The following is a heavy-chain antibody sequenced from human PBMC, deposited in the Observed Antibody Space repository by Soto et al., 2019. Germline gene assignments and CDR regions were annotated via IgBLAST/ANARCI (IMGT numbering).Heavy chain of an antibody. J-gene: IGHJ6*02. CDR2: IKSKTDGGTT. CDR1: GFTFSNAW. CDR3: TKPAFVGWERIYYYGMDV. Sequence: PGGSLRLSCAASGFTFSNAWMSWVRQAPGKGLEWVGRIKSKTDGGTTDYAAPVKGRFTISRDDSKNTLYLQMNSLKTEDTAVYYCTKPAFVGWERIYYYGMDVWGQGTTVTVSS. V-gene: IGHV3-15*01. D-gene: IGHD1-26*01.